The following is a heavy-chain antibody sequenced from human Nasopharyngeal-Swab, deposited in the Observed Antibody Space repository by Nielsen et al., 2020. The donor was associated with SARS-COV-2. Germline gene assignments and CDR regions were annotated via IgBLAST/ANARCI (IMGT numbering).Heavy chain of an antibody. J-gene: IGHJ4*02. D-gene: IGHD5-12*01. CDR3: VRATNLGGSLWVPDY. V-gene: IGHV3-30*03. Sequence: GGSLRLSCAASGFTFSSYTMNWVRQAPGKGLEWAADISYDGNTKYYADSAKGRFTIPRDSAKNALYLEMNSLRAEDTAVYYCVRATNLGGSLWVPDYWGQGTLVTVSS. CDR2: ISYDGNTK. CDR1: GFTFSSYT.